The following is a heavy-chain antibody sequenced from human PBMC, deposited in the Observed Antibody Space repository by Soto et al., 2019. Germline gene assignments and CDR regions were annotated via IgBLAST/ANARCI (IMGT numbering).Heavy chain of an antibody. CDR2: ISDSGST. CDR3: AKDKGGRYCSRTSCLYSFDY. D-gene: IGHD2-2*01. V-gene: IGHV3-23*01. CDR1: GFTFSTYA. J-gene: IGHJ4*01. Sequence: EVQLLESGGGLVQPGGSLRLSCTASGFTFSTYAMSWVRQAPGKGLEWVSTISDSGSTYYADSVKGRFTISRDNSKNTLYLEMNSLRAEDTAVYYCAKDKGGRYCSRTSCLYSFDYWGHGTLVTVSS.